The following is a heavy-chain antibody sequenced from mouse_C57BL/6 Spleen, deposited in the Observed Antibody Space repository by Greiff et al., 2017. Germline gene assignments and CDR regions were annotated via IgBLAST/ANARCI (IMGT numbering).Heavy chain of an antibody. CDR3: TGYYYGSSYGYAMDY. J-gene: IGHJ4*01. CDR1: GYTFTSYT. D-gene: IGHD1-1*01. Sequence: VQLQQSGAELARPGASVKMSCKASGYTFTSYTMHWVKQRPGQGLEWIGYINPSSGYTKYNQKFKDKATLTADKSSSTAYMQLSSLTSEDSAVYYCTGYYYGSSYGYAMDYWGQGTSVTVSS. CDR2: INPSSGYT. V-gene: IGHV1-4*01.